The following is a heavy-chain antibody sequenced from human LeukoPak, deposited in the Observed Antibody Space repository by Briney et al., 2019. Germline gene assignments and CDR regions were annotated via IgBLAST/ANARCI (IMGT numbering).Heavy chain of an antibody. CDR3: ARSRYSSV. D-gene: IGHD6-13*01. CDR1: GGSFSGYY. V-gene: IGHV4-34*01. Sequence: SETLSLTCAVYGGSFSGYYWSWIRQPPGMGLEWIGEINQDGVTNYNPSLKSRVTISIDTSQNQFSLKVTSVTAADTAVYYCARSRYSSVWGQGTTVTVSS. J-gene: IGHJ6*02. CDR2: INQDGVT.